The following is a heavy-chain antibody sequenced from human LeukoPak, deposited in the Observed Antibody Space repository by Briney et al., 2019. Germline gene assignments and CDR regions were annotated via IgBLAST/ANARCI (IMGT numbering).Heavy chain of an antibody. D-gene: IGHD3-3*01. J-gene: IGHJ4*02. CDR2: INHSGST. CDR3: ARGLNDSWTGENY. CDR1: NGSISRPSSY. Sequence: SETLSLTCTVSNGSISRPSSYWSWIRQPPGKGLEWIGEINHSGSTNYNPSLKSRVTISLDTSKSQFSLKVRYVTAADTAVYYCARGLNDSWTGENYWGQGTLVTVSS. V-gene: IGHV4-34*01.